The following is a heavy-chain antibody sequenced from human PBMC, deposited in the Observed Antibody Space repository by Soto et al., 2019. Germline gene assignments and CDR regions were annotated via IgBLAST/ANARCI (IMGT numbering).Heavy chain of an antibody. J-gene: IGHJ3*02. CDR1: GYTFSNYE. CDR3: ARGQQLLLNSDAFDI. CDR2: MNPKSGNT. Sequence: ASVKVSCKASGYTFSNYEINWVRQAPGQGLEWMGWMNPKSGNTGYAQNLQGRVTMTRNSSISTAYMELSSLTSDDTAVYYCARGQQLLLNSDAFDIWGQGTMVTVSS. D-gene: IGHD2-15*01. V-gene: IGHV1-8*02.